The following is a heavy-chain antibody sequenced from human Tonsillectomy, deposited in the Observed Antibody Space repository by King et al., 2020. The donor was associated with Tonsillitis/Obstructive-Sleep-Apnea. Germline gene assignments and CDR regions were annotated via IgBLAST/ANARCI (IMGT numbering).Heavy chain of an antibody. CDR1: GFTFSSYE. J-gene: IGHJ4*02. Sequence: VQLVESGGGLVQPGGSLRLSCAASGFTFSSYEMNWVRQAPGKGLEWVSYISSSGSSIYYADSVKGRFTISRDNAKNSLYLQMNSLRAEDTAVYYCARFRTTYYSDHWGQGTLVTVSS. CDR2: ISSSGSSI. V-gene: IGHV3-48*03. D-gene: IGHD1-14*01. CDR3: ARFRTTYYSDH.